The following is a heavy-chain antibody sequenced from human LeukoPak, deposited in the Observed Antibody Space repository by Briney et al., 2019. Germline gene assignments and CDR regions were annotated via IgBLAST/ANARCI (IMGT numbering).Heavy chain of an antibody. Sequence: SGPTLVKPTQTLTLTCTFSGFSLSTSGVGVGWIRQPPGKVLEWLALIYWDDDKRYSPSLKSRLTITKDTSKNKVVLTMTNMDPVDTATYYCAHHSWYPNWFGPWGQGTLVTVSS. D-gene: IGHD6-13*01. CDR3: AHHSWYPNWFGP. J-gene: IGHJ5*02. V-gene: IGHV2-5*02. CDR1: GFSLSTSGVG. CDR2: IYWDDDK.